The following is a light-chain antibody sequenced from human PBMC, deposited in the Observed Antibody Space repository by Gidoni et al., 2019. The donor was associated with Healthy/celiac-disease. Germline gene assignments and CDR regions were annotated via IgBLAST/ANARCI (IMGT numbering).Light chain of an antibody. Sequence: DIQMNQSPSSLSASVGDRVTITCRASQSISSYLPWYQQKPGKAPRLLIYDASSLQSGVPSRFSGSGSGTDFTLTISSLQPEDFATYYCQQSCSTPYTFGHGTKVDIK. V-gene: IGKV1-39*01. CDR2: DAS. CDR1: QSISSY. CDR3: QQSCSTPYT. J-gene: IGKJ3*01.